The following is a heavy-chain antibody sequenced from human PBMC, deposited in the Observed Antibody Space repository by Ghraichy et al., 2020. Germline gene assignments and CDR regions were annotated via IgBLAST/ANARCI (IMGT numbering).Heavy chain of an antibody. J-gene: IGHJ1*01. Sequence: GGSLRLSCAASGFTFSSYSMNWVRQAPGKGLEWVSSISSSSSYIYYADSVKGRFTISRDNAKNSLYLQMNSLRAEDTAVYYCARDDLEVNIEYFQHWGQGTLVTVSS. CDR1: GFTFSSYS. CDR3: ARDDLEVNIEYFQH. V-gene: IGHV3-21*01. D-gene: IGHD1/OR15-1a*01. CDR2: ISSSSSYI.